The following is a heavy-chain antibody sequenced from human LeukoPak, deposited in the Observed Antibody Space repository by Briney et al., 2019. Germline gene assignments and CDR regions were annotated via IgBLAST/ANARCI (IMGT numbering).Heavy chain of an antibody. CDR2: IRSKAYGGTT. V-gene: IGHV3-49*04. CDR1: GFTFGDYA. Sequence: PGRSLRLSCIASGFTFGDYAMSWVRQAPGKGLEWVGFIRSKAYGGTTEYAASMKGRFTISRDDSKSIAYLQMNSLKTEDTAVYYCTRDNRLRDTIGYSGYDDYYYYGMDVWGQGTTVTVSS. J-gene: IGHJ6*02. CDR3: TRDNRLRDTIGYSGYDDYYYYGMDV. D-gene: IGHD5-12*01.